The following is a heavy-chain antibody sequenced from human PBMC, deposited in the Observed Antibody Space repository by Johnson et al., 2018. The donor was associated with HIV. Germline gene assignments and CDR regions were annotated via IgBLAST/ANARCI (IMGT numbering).Heavy chain of an antibody. J-gene: IGHJ3*02. CDR1: EFTFSSYS. V-gene: IGHV3-23*04. Sequence: VLLVESGGGLIQPGGSLRVSCAASEFTFSSYSMNWVRQAPGKGLEWVSGISGSGGSTYYADSVKGRCTLSRDNSKNTLYLQMNSLRAEDTAVYYCASWGVGSSWNHDAFDIWGQGTMVTVSS. CDR3: ASWGVGSSWNHDAFDI. CDR2: ISGSGGST. D-gene: IGHD6-13*01.